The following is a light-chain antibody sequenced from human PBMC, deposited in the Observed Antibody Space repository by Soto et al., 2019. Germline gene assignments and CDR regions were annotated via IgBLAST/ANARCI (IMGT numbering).Light chain of an antibody. Sequence: DIQMTQSPSSLSASVGDRVTITCRASQSISSYLNWYQQKPGKAPKLLIYAASSLQSGVPSRFSGSGSGTDFTLTISSLQPEDFATYYCQQSYSTPEFTFGPGTKWISN. CDR1: QSISSY. CDR2: AAS. J-gene: IGKJ3*01. CDR3: QQSYSTPEFT. V-gene: IGKV1-39*01.